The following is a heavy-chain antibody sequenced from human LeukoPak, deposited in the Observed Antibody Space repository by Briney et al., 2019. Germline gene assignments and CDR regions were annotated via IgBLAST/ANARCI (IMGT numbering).Heavy chain of an antibody. D-gene: IGHD2-15*01. V-gene: IGHV3-74*01. Sequence: GGSLRLSCAASGFTFSSYAMHWVRQAPGKGLVWVSRVKSDGSSTSYADSVKGRFTISRDNAEKSLYLQMNSLRAEDTAVYYCARDRGGSYSAIDYWGQGTLVTVSS. J-gene: IGHJ4*02. CDR3: ARDRGGSYSAIDY. CDR2: VKSDGSST. CDR1: GFTFSSYA.